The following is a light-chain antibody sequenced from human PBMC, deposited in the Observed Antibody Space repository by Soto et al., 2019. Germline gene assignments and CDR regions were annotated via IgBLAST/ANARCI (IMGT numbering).Light chain of an antibody. CDR1: QGISNL. V-gene: IGKV1-17*01. Sequence: DIQMTQSPSSLSASVGDRVTITCRASQGISNLLGWFQHKPGKAPKRLIYSASSLQGGVPSRFSGSGSGTEFTLTITGLQPEDFADYYCLQHNTYPYTFGQGTKLEIK. CDR2: SAS. J-gene: IGKJ2*01. CDR3: LQHNTYPYT.